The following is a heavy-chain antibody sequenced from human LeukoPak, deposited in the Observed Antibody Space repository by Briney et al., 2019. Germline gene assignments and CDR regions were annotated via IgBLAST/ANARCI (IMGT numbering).Heavy chain of an antibody. D-gene: IGHD3-10*01. CDR1: GFTFSSYD. CDR3: TRLSEMIRGPQVIYYFDY. J-gene: IGHJ4*02. V-gene: IGHV3-13*04. CDR2: IGTTSDT. Sequence: GGSLRLSCAASGFTFSSYDMHWVRQATGKGLEWVSAIGTTSDTYYPGSVKGRFTISRENAKNSLYLQMNSLRAEDTAVYFCTRLSEMIRGPQVIYYFDYWGQGTLVTVSS.